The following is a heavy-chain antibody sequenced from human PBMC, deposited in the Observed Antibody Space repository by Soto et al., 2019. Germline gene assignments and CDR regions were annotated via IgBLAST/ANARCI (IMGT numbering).Heavy chain of an antibody. J-gene: IGHJ5*02. D-gene: IGHD3-22*01. Sequence: SETLSLTCTVSGGSISSGGYYWSWIRQHPGKGLEWIGYIYYSGSTYYNPSLKSRVTISVDTSKNQFSLKLSSVTAADTAVYYCARVLRYYDSSGYDNWFDPWGQGTLVTVSS. V-gene: IGHV4-31*03. CDR2: IYYSGST. CDR1: GGSISSGGYY. CDR3: ARVLRYYDSSGYDNWFDP.